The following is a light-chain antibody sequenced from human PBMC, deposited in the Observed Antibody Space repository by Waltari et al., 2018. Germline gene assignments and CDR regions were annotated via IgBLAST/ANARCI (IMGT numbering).Light chain of an antibody. CDR1: QDISHK. CDR3: QYGET. Sequence: DIRMTQSPSSLSAAVGDRVTITCRASQDISHKFAWYQQKPGKVPRLLIYFASTLQSGVPSRFSGSGSGAEFTLTVSSLQPEDVVTYYCQYGETFGQGTQVEI. V-gene: IGKV1-27*01. CDR2: FAS. J-gene: IGKJ1*01.